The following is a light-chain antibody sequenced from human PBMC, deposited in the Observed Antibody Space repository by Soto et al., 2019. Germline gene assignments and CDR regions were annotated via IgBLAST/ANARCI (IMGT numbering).Light chain of an antibody. CDR3: QQYSRDPWT. CDR2: KAY. J-gene: IGKJ1*01. CDR1: QSINNL. V-gene: IGKV1-5*03. Sequence: DIQMTQSPSSVSASVGDRVAITCRASQSINNLLVWYQQKPGKAPKLLIYKAYRLESGVPSRFSGSGSGTEFTLTIISLQPDDFATYYCQQYSRDPWTFGQRTKVEIK.